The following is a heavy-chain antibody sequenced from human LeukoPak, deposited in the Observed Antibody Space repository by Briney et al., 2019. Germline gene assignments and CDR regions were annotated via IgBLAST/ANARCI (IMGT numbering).Heavy chain of an antibody. D-gene: IGHD3-22*01. V-gene: IGHV4-34*01. CDR3: ARGTVIVVVIPPRTLTSLFDY. CDR2: INHSGST. CDR1: GLTFSNSA. Sequence: NPGGSLRLSCAVSGLTFSNSAMSWVRQAPGKGLEWIGEINHSGSTNYNPSLKSRVTISVDTSKNQFSLKLSSVTAADTAVYYCARGTVIVVVIPPRTLTSLFDYWGQGTLVTVSS. J-gene: IGHJ4*02.